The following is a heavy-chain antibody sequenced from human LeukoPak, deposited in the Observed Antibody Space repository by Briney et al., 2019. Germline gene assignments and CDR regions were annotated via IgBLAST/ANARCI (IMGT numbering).Heavy chain of an antibody. CDR1: GFTFSDYY. CDR2: ISSSGSTI. J-gene: IGHJ4*02. CDR3: ARVWAYYGDYVEGYYFDY. Sequence: GGSLRLSCAASGFTFSDYYMSWIRQAPGKGLEWVSYISSSGSTIYYADSVKGRFTISRDNAKNSLYLQTNSLRAEDTAVYYCARVWAYYGDYVEGYYFDYWGQGTLVTVSS. V-gene: IGHV3-11*01. D-gene: IGHD4-17*01.